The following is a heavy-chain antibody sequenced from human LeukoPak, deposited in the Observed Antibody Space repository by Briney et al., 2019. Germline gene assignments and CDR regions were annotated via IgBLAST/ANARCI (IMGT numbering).Heavy chain of an antibody. CDR2: INPNNGGT. Sequence: ASVKVSCKASGYTFTGYYMHWVRQAPGQGLEWMGWINPNNGGTNYAQNFQGRVTITRDTSISSAYMELSRLRSDDTAVYYCARSMDIVVVPAADSSGFDYWGQGTLVTVSS. CDR1: GYTFTGYY. CDR3: ARSMDIVVVPAADSSGFDY. D-gene: IGHD2-2*03. J-gene: IGHJ4*02. V-gene: IGHV1-2*02.